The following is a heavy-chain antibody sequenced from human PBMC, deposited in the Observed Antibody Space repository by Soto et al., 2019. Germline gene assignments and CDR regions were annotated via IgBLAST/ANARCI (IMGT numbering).Heavy chain of an antibody. CDR1: GVTFSNYV. CDR3: AKGVPGGGIQS. CDR2: INTGGIT. Sequence: EVQLLESGGGLVQPGGSLRLSCAVSGVTFSNYVMRWVRQAPGKGLEWVSSINTGGITRYADSVKGRFTSSRDNSKDTLYMQMNSLRSEDTAVYYCAKGVPGGGIQSWGQGTLVTVSS. D-gene: IGHD1-26*01. V-gene: IGHV3-23*01. J-gene: IGHJ5*02.